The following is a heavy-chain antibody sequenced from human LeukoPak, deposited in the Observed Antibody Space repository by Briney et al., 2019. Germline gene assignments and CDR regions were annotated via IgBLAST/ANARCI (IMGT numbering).Heavy chain of an antibody. J-gene: IGHJ6*03. CDR2: ISAYNGDT. V-gene: IGHV1-18*01. CDR1: GYTFTSYG. CDR3: ARVRSSETADYYYYMDV. Sequence: VSVKVSCKASGYTFTSYGISWVRQAAGQGLEWMGWISAYNGDTNYAQKLQGRVTMTTDTSTSTAYMELRSLRSDDTAVYYCARVRSSETADYYYYMDVWGKGTTVTVSS. D-gene: IGHD6-19*01.